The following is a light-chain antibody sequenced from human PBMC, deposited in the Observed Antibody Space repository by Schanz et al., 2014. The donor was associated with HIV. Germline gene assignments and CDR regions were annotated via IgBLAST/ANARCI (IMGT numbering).Light chain of an antibody. J-gene: IGLJ1*01. CDR3: CSYAASSTRV. CDR1: SSDVGGYNF. Sequence: QSALTQPPSASGSPGQSVTISCTGTSSDVGGYNFVSWYQQHPGKAPQLMIYEVSKRPSGVPDRFSGSKSGTTASLTISGLQAEDEADYHCCSYAASSTRVFGTGTKLTVL. V-gene: IGLV2-8*01. CDR2: EVS.